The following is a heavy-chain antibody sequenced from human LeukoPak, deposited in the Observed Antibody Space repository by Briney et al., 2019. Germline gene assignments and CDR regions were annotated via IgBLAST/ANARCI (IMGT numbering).Heavy chain of an antibody. J-gene: IGHJ4*02. Sequence: ASVKVSCKASGYTFTSYVISCVRQAPGQGLEWMGWISAYNGNTNYAQKLQGRVTMTTDTSTSTAYMELRSLRSDDTAVYYCARDAGIAVAGTIKDYWGQGTLVTVSS. CDR3: ARDAGIAVAGTIKDY. CDR1: GYTFTSYV. CDR2: ISAYNGNT. D-gene: IGHD6-19*01. V-gene: IGHV1-18*01.